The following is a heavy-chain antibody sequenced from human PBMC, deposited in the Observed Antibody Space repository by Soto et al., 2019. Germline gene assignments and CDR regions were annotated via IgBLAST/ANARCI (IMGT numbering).Heavy chain of an antibody. CDR3: ARDPGYSTTWHQAFDI. CDR1: GYTFTSYG. Sequence: GASVKLSCKASGYTFTSYGISWVRQAPGQGPEWMGRISTYNGNTNYVQKLQGRVTMTTDTSTNTAYMELRSLRYDDTAVYYCARDPGYSTTWHQAFDIWGQGTMVTVSS. D-gene: IGHD6-13*01. CDR2: ISTYNGNT. V-gene: IGHV1-18*01. J-gene: IGHJ3*02.